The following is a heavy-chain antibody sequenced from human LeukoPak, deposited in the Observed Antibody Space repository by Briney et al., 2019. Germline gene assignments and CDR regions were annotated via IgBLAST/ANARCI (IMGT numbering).Heavy chain of an antibody. CDR3: ARSKRSPYPNAFDI. CDR2: IYYSGST. CDR1: GGSISSSSYY. Sequence: LSETLSLTCTVSGGSISSSSYYWGWIRQPPGKGLEWIGSIYYSGSTYYNPSLKSRVTISVDTSKNQFSLKLSSVTAADTAVYYCARSKRSPYPNAFDIWGQGTMVTVSS. D-gene: IGHD5-24*01. J-gene: IGHJ3*02. V-gene: IGHV4-39*07.